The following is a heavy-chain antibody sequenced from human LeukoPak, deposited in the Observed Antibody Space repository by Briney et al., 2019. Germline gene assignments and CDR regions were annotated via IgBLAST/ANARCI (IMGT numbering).Heavy chain of an antibody. Sequence: GGSLRLSCAASGFTFSSYAMGWVRQAPGKGLEWVSVIYSGGSTYYADSVKGRFTISRDNSKNTLYLQMNSLRAEDTAVYYCAGYYQTAPFDYWGQGTLVTVSS. CDR2: IYSGGST. D-gene: IGHD3-22*01. CDR1: GFTFSSYA. CDR3: AGYYQTAPFDY. V-gene: IGHV3-53*01. J-gene: IGHJ4*02.